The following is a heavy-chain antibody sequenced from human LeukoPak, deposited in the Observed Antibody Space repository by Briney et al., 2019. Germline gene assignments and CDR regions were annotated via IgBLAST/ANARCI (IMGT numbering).Heavy chain of an antibody. Sequence: SETLSLTCTVSGGSISSYYWSWIRQPPGKGLEWIGYIYYSGSTNYNPSLKSRVTILVDTSKNQFSLKLGSVTAADTAIYYCARRFRPGNSSSWYIFDYWGQGTLVTVSS. J-gene: IGHJ4*02. CDR1: GGSISSYY. CDR2: IYYSGST. V-gene: IGHV4-59*08. CDR3: ARRFRPGNSSSWYIFDY. D-gene: IGHD6-13*01.